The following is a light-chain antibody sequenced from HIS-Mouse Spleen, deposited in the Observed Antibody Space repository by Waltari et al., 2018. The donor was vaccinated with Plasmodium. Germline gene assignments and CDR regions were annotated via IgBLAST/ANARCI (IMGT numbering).Light chain of an antibody. CDR2: AAS. V-gene: IGKV1-8*01. CDR1: QGISSY. J-gene: IGKJ4*01. Sequence: AIRMTQSPSSFSASTGARVTITCRASQGISSYLAWYQQKPGKAPKLLIYAASTLHSGVPSRFSGSGSGTDFTLTISCLQSEDFATYYCQQYYSYPLTFGGGTKVEIK. CDR3: QQYYSYPLT.